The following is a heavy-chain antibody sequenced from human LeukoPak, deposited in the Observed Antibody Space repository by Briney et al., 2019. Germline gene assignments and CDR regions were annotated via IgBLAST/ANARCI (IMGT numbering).Heavy chain of an antibody. V-gene: IGHV3-23*01. Sequence: GGSLRLSCVASGFTFSNLAMGWVRQAPGKGLEWVSVTSDTGGTTYYADSVKGRFTISRDNSRNTLYLQMNSLRVDDTAVYFCAKAARRYSGWYFFDHWGQGTLVTVST. CDR3: AKAARRYSGWYFFDH. CDR1: GFTFSNLA. D-gene: IGHD6-19*01. CDR2: TSDTGGTT. J-gene: IGHJ4*02.